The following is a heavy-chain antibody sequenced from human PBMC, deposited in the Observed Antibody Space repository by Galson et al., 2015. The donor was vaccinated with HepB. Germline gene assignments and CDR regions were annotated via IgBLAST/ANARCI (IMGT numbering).Heavy chain of an antibody. CDR2: ISFSSSYI. D-gene: IGHD1-14*01. Sequence: SLRLSCAASGFPFSGYGMNWVRQAPGKGLEWVSSISFSSSYIYYADSVKGRFTISRDNAKNSLYLQMNSLRAEDTAVYYCAREGNRWAFDNWGQGTLVTVSS. V-gene: IGHV3-21*06. CDR3: AREGNRWAFDN. J-gene: IGHJ4*02. CDR1: GFPFSGYG.